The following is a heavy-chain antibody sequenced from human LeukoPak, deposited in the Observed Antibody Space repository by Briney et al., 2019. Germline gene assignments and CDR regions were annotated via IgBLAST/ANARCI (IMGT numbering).Heavy chain of an antibody. CDR1: GYTFTSYG. D-gene: IGHD6-19*01. V-gene: IGHV1-18*04. Sequence: GASVKVSCKASGYTFTSYGISWVRQAPGQGLEWMGWISAYNGNTNYAQKLQGRVTMTTDTSTSTAYMELRSLRSDDTAVYYCARDMGIAVAGVLWYWGQGTLVTVSS. J-gene: IGHJ4*02. CDR2: ISAYNGNT. CDR3: ARDMGIAVAGVLWY.